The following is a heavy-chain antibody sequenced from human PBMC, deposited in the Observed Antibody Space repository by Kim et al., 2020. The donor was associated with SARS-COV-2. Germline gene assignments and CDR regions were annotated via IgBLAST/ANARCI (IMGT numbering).Heavy chain of an antibody. CDR1: GYTFTSYA. J-gene: IGHJ3*02. CDR3: ASPPSKYGSGEEDAFDI. V-gene: IGHV1-3*01. Sequence: ASVKVSCKASGYTFTSYAMHWVRQAPGQRLEWMGWINAGNGNTKYSQKFQGRVTITRDTSASTAYMELSSLRSEDTAVYYCASPPSKYGSGEEDAFDIWGQGTMVTVSS. D-gene: IGHD3-10*01. CDR2: INAGNGNT.